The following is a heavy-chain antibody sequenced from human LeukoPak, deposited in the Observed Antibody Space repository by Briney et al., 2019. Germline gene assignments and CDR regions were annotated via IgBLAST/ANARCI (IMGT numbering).Heavy chain of an antibody. CDR1: PGTFTCYA. CDR3: ARGPFIGAFDI. J-gene: IGHJ3*02. D-gene: IGHD2-15*01. CDR2: IIPIFGTA. V-gene: IGHV1-69*01. Sequence: SVNCSSTASPGTFTCYAISWVRQAHVQGLEWMGSIIPIFGTANYAQKFQGRVTITADESTSTAYMELSSLRSKDTAVYYCARGPFIGAFDIWGQGTMVTVSS.